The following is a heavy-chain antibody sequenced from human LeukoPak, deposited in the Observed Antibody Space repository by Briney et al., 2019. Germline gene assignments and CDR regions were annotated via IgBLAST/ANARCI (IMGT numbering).Heavy chain of an antibody. J-gene: IGHJ4*02. CDR1: GFTFSSYW. CDR3: ARWLGAIAWPYYFDY. CDR2: IHSDGSST. Sequence: GGSLRLSCAASGFTFSSYWMHWVRQAPGKGLVWVSHIHSDGSSTSYADSVKGRFTISRDNARNSLYLQMNSLRAEDTAVYYCARWLGAIAWPYYFDYWGQGTLVTVSS. V-gene: IGHV3-74*01. D-gene: IGHD3-16*02.